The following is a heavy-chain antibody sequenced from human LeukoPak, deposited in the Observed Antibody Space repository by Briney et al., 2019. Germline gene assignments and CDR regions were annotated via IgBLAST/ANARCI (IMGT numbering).Heavy chain of an antibody. V-gene: IGHV1-69*06. Sequence: GSSVKVSCKASGGTFSSYAISWVRQAPGQGLEWMGGIIPIFGTANYAQKFQGRVTITADKSTSTAYMELSSLRSEDTAVYYCARDPYYYDSSGYYGAFDIWGQGTMVTVSS. J-gene: IGHJ3*02. CDR3: ARDPYYYDSSGYYGAFDI. D-gene: IGHD3-22*01. CDR2: IIPIFGTA. CDR1: GGTFSSYA.